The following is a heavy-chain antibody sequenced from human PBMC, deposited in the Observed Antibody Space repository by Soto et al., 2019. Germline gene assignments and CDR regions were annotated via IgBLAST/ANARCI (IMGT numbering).Heavy chain of an antibody. J-gene: IGHJ3*02. Sequence: PSETLSLTCAVYGGSFSGYYWNWLRQPPGEGLERIGKIDQSGSTNYNPSLKSRVTMSVDTSRSQFSLKLTSVTAMDTAVFYCANLDMITFGGVIGPNDEFDIWGQGTMVT. CDR2: IDQSGST. CDR1: GGSFSGYY. CDR3: ANLDMITFGGVIGPNDEFDI. V-gene: IGHV4-34*01. D-gene: IGHD3-16*02.